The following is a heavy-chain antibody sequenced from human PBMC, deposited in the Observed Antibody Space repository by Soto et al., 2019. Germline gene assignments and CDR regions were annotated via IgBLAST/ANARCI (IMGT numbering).Heavy chain of an antibody. J-gene: IGHJ4*02. CDR3: AREGMYNWNLDY. D-gene: IGHD1-20*01. CDR1: GFTFSSYG. CDR2: INSDGSST. V-gene: IGHV3-74*01. Sequence: VRSLRLPCAAAGFTFSSYGSHRVRQAPGKGLVWVSRINSDGSSTSYADSVKGRFTISRDNAKNTLYLQMNSLRAEDTAVYYCAREGMYNWNLDYWGQGTLVTVSS.